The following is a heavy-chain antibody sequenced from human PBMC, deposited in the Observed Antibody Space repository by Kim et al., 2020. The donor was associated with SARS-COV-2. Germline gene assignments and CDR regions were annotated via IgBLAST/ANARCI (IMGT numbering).Heavy chain of an antibody. Sequence: ASVKVSCKVSGYTLTELSMHWVRQAPGKGLEWMGGFDPEDGETIYAQKFQGRVTMTEDTSTDTAYMELSSLRSEDTAVYYCATGDPEIVGVARPPTYYDYVWGSYRTDLRPYYFDYWGQGTLVTVSS. CDR1: GYTLTELS. D-gene: IGHD3-16*02. CDR2: FDPEDGET. CDR3: ATGDPEIVGVARPPTYYDYVWGSYRTDLRPYYFDY. V-gene: IGHV1-24*01. J-gene: IGHJ4*02.